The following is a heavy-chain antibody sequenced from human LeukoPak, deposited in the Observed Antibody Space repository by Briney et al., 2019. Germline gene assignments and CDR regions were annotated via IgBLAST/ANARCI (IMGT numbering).Heavy chain of an antibody. V-gene: IGHV3-21*01. J-gene: IGHJ6*03. Sequence: GGSLRLSCAASRFTFSSSGMSWVRQAPGKGLEWVSSISSSSSYIYYADSVKGRFTISRDNAKNSLYLQMNSLRAEDTAVYYCARLQDSYYNMDVWGKGTTVTVSS. CDR1: RFTFSSSG. D-gene: IGHD4-11*01. CDR3: ARLQDSYYNMDV. CDR2: ISSSSSYI.